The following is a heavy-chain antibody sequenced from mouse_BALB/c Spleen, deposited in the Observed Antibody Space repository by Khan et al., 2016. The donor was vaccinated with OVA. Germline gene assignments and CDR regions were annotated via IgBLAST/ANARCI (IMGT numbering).Heavy chain of an antibody. Sequence: QIQLVQSGPELRKPGETVKISCKASGYTFTDYGMNWVKQAPGKGLKWMGWINPNTGESTFAEDFKGRFAFSLETSARTAYLQINNLKNEDTAIYCCARDDYCGSAYRNLAHYALDYWGQGTSVTVSS. CDR3: ARDDYCGSAYRNLAHYALDY. V-gene: IGHV9-3*02. CDR1: GYTFTDYG. CDR2: INPNTGES. J-gene: IGHJ4*01. D-gene: IGHD1-1*01.